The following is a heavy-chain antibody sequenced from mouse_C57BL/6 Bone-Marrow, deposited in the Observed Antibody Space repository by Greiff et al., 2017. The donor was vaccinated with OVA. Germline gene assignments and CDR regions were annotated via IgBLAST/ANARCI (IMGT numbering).Heavy chain of an antibody. CDR2: IHPNSGST. D-gene: IGHD1-1*01. CDR1: GYTFTSYW. J-gene: IGHJ4*01. CDR3: TTVVPYYAMDY. V-gene: IGHV1-64*01. Sequence: VQLQQPGAELVKPGASVKLSCKASGYTFTSYWMHWVKQRPGQGLEWIGMIHPNSGSTNYNEKFKSKATLTVDKSSSTAYMQLSSLTSEDSAVYSCTTVVPYYAMDYWGQGTSVTVSS.